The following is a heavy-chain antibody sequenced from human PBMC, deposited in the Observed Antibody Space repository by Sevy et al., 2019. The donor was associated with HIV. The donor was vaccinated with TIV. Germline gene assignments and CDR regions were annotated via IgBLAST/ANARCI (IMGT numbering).Heavy chain of an antibody. CDR3: AGDPTFSSDTRGYYPFDS. J-gene: IGHJ4*02. D-gene: IGHD3-22*01. Sequence: GGSLRLSCAASGFIFSNYAIHWVRRAPGKGLEWVAVISYDGSNKHYAASVKGRFTISRDNSRNTLFLQMNSLRLDDTAVYYCAGDPTFSSDTRGYYPFDSGGQGTLVTVSS. CDR2: ISYDGSNK. CDR1: GFIFSNYA. V-gene: IGHV3-30*04.